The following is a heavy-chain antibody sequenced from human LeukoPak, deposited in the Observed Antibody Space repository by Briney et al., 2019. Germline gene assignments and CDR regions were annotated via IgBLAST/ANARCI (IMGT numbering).Heavy chain of an antibody. CDR2: ISWNSGSI. J-gene: IGHJ4*02. D-gene: IGHD2-15*01. V-gene: IGHV3-9*01. CDR3: AKAGSVSIAATPKYFDY. Sequence: GGSLRLSCAASGFTFDDYAMHWVRHAPGKGLEWVSGISWNSGSIGYADSVKGRFTISRDNAKNSLYLQMNSLRAEDTALYYCAKAGSVSIAATPKYFDYWGQGTLVTVSS. CDR1: GFTFDDYA.